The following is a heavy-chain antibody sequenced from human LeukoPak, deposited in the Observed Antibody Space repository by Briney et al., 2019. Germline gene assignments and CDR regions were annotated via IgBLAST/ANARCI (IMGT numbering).Heavy chain of an antibody. V-gene: IGHV3-48*01. D-gene: IGHD3-10*01. CDR2: ISSSSSTI. CDR1: GFTFSSYS. Sequence: GGSLRLSCAASGFTFSSYSMNWVRQAPGKGLEWVSYISSSSSTIYYADSVKGRFTISRDNAKNSLYLQMNSLRAEDTAVYYCARELLWFGELFPFDYWGQGTLVTVSS. J-gene: IGHJ4*02. CDR3: ARELLWFGELFPFDY.